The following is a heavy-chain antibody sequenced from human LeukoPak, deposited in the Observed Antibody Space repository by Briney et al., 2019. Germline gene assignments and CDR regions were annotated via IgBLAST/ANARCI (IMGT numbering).Heavy chain of an antibody. Sequence: PGGSLRLSCAASGFTFSRYWMSWVRQAPGKGLEWVANIKQDGSEKYYVDSVKGRFTISRDNAKNSLYLQMDSLRAEDTALYYCAKSNLEGQFFDWLYGYFDFWGQGTLLTVSS. CDR1: GFTFSRYW. D-gene: IGHD3/OR15-3a*01. CDR2: IKQDGSEK. V-gene: IGHV3-7*03. CDR3: AKSNLEGQFFDWLYGYFDF. J-gene: IGHJ4*02.